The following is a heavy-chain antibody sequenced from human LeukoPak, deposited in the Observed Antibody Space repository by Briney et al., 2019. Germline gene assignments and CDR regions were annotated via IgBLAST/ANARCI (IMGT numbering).Heavy chain of an antibody. D-gene: IGHD6-19*01. CDR2: INPNSGGT. Sequence: ASVKVSCKASGYTFTGYYMHWVRQAPGPGLEGMGWINPNSGGTNYAQKFQGRVTMTRDTSISTAYMELSRLRSDDTAVYYCARSTSSRYSSGWRGFDYWGQGTLVTVSS. V-gene: IGHV1-2*02. J-gene: IGHJ4*02. CDR1: GYTFTGYY. CDR3: ARSTSSRYSSGWRGFDY.